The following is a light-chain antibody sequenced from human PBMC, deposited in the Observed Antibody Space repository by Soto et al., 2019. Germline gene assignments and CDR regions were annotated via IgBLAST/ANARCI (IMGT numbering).Light chain of an antibody. CDR2: AAS. CDR1: QSVSSSY. Sequence: EIVMTQSPATLSLSPGERATVSCRASQSVSSSYLAWYQQKPGQAPRLLIAAASNRATGISDRFSGSGSGTDFTLTISRLEPEDFAVYYCQQYDSSTGLTFGGGTKVDIK. CDR3: QQYDSSTGLT. V-gene: IGKV3-20*01. J-gene: IGKJ4*01.